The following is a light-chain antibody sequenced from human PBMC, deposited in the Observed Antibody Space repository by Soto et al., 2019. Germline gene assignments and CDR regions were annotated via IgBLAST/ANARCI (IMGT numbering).Light chain of an antibody. CDR3: QQYASFWT. V-gene: IGKV1-5*03. Sequence: DIQMTQSPSTLSASVGDRVTITCRATQSISNSLAWYQQKPGKAPNLLIYKASSLETGVPSRFSRSGSGTEFTLTITSLQPDDSATYYCQQYASFWTFGQGTKVEIK. J-gene: IGKJ1*01. CDR2: KAS. CDR1: QSISNS.